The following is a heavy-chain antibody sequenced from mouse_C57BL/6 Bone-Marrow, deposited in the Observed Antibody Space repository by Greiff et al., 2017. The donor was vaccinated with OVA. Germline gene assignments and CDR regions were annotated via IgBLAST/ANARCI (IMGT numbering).Heavy chain of an antibody. CDR3: AQAYFDY. V-gene: IGHV1-76*01. CDR1: GYTFTDYY. J-gene: IGHJ2*01. CDR2: IYPGSGNT. Sequence: QVQLQQSGAELVRPGASVKLSCKASGYTFTDYYINWVKQRPGQGLEWIARIYPGSGNTYYNEKFKGKATLTAEKSSSTAYMQLSSLTSEDSAVYFCAQAYFDYWGQGTTLTVSS.